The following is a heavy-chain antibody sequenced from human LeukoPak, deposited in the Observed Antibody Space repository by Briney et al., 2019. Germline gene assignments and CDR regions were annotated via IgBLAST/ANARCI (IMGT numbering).Heavy chain of an antibody. CDR1: GGSISSSSHY. CDR3: ARRRAEYDSSAYYYVWFDP. Sequence: SETLSLTCTVSGGSISSSSHYWGWIRQPPGKGLEWIGSIYCSGSTYYNPSLKSRATISVDTSKNQFSLKLSSVTAADTAVYYCARRRAEYDSSAYYYVWFDPWGQGTLVTVSS. CDR2: IYCSGST. J-gene: IGHJ5*02. V-gene: IGHV4-39*01. D-gene: IGHD3-22*01.